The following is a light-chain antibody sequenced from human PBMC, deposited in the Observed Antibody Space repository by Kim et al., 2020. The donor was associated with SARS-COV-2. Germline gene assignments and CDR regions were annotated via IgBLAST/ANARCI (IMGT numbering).Light chain of an antibody. J-gene: IGKJ2*01. CDR3: QQCDDPSYT. CDR2: AAS. CDR1: QSINSRS. Sequence: EIALTQSPGTLSLSPGESTTLSCRASQSINSRSLTWYQQKPGQAPRLLVYAASSRATGIPDRFSGSGSGTDFTLTISRLEPEDSAVYYCQQCDDPSYTFGQGSKLEI. V-gene: IGKV3-20*01.